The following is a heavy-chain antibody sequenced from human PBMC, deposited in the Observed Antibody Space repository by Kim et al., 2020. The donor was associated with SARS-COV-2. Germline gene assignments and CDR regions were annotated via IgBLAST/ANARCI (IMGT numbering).Heavy chain of an antibody. V-gene: IGHV5-51*01. J-gene: IGHJ6*02. CDR3: ASSNYDMFWYGMDV. Sequence: SPSFQGQVTISADKSISTAYLQWSSLKASDTAMYYCASSNYDMFWYGMDVWGQGTTVTVSS. D-gene: IGHD3-9*01.